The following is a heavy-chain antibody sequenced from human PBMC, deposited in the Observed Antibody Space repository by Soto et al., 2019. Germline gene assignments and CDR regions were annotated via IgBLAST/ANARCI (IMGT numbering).Heavy chain of an antibody. D-gene: IGHD5-12*01. CDR2: ISYDGSNK. J-gene: IGHJ4*02. CDR3: AREEMATIGAQDY. V-gene: IGHV3-30-3*01. Sequence: QVQLVESGGGVVQPGRSLRLSCAASGFTFSSYAMHWVRQAPGKGLEWVAVISYDGSNKYYADSVKGRFTISRDNSKNTLYLQRNSLRAEDTAVYYCAREEMATIGAQDYWGQGTLVTVSS. CDR1: GFTFSSYA.